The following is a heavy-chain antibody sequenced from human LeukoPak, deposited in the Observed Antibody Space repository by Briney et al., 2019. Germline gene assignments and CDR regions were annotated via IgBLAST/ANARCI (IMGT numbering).Heavy chain of an antibody. V-gene: IGHV3-7*02. CDR3: AIYDTTTGGSAA. Sequence: GGSLRLSCAASGFTFSSYWMHWVRQAPGKGLEWVANIKHDGSDKYYVDSVKGRFTISRDNSKNSLYLQMSSLRAEDSAVFYCAIYDTTTGGSAAWGQGTPVTVSS. J-gene: IGHJ5*02. CDR2: IKHDGSDK. D-gene: IGHD2-8*02. CDR1: GFTFSSYW.